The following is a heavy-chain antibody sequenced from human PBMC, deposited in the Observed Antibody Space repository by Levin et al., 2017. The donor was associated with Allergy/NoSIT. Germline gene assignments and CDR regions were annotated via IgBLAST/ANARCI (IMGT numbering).Heavy chain of an antibody. CDR2: ISYDGSNK. V-gene: IGHV3-30*04. CDR3: ARDRGLGRYSSSSADY. CDR1: GFTFSSYA. D-gene: IGHD6-6*01. J-gene: IGHJ4*02. Sequence: GESLKISCAASGFTFSSYAMHWVRQAPGKGLEWVAVISYDGSNKYYADSVKGRFTISRDNSKNTLYLQMNSLRAEDTAVYYCARDRGLGRYSSSSADYWGQGTLVTVSS.